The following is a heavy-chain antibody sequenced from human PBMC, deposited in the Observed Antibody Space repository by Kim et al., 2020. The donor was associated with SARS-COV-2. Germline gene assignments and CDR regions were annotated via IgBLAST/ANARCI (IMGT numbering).Heavy chain of an antibody. CDR3: AHDSHGLYCLDV. J-gene: IGHJ6*02. D-gene: IGHD2-8*02. CDR1: VFSLTPDRLVG. CDR2: IYGNDEK. Sequence: SGPTLVNPTQTLTLTCSFSVFSLTPDRLVGVTWVRQPPGKALEWLALIYGNDEKRYTPSLKSRLTIAKDTTENRVVLTLTNVDPVDTGTYYCAHDSHGLYCLDVWGQGTAVTVS. V-gene: IGHV2-5*01.